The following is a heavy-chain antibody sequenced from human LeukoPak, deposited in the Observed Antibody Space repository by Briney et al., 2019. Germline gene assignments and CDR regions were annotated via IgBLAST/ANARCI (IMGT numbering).Heavy chain of an antibody. Sequence: SETLSLTCTVSGGYISSYYWSWIRQPAGKGLEWIGRIYTSGSTNYNPSLKSRVTMSVDTSKNQFSLKLSSVTAADTAVYYCARDRYSYGPDYYMDVWGKGTTVTVSS. J-gene: IGHJ6*03. CDR2: IYTSGST. CDR3: ARDRYSYGPDYYMDV. V-gene: IGHV4-4*07. D-gene: IGHD5-18*01. CDR1: GGYISSYY.